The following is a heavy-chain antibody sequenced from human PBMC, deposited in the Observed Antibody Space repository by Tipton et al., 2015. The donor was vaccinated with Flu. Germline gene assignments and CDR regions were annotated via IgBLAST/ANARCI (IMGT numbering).Heavy chain of an antibody. CDR1: GGSIRSYY. CDR2: IYYTGDT. D-gene: IGHD1-1*01. Sequence: TLSLTCTVSGGSIRSYYWSWIRQPPGKGLEWIGYIYYTGDTYYNPSPKSRVTISIDTSKNQFSLELSSVTAADTAVYYCARVHIATTGPWFDPWGQGTLVTVSS. V-gene: IGHV4-59*01. CDR3: ARVHIATTGPWFDP. J-gene: IGHJ5*02.